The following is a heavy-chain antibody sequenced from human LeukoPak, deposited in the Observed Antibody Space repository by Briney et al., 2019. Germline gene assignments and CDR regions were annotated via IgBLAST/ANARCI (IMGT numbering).Heavy chain of an antibody. CDR3: ARTANFAAGYYIDY. Sequence: GGSHTLYRETPEFTFSSNTINWVRQPPGKGQEWVSSISGSSRHKYYADSVKGRFTISRGNAKNSLYLQMNSLRAEDTAVYYCARTANFAAGYYIDYWGQGTLVTVSS. CDR2: ISGSSRHK. CDR1: EFTFSSNT. J-gene: IGHJ4*02. D-gene: IGHD6-13*01. V-gene: IGHV3-21*01.